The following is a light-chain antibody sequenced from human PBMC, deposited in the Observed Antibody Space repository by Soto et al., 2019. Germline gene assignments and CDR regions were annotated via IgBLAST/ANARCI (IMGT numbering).Light chain of an antibody. CDR3: QSYDSSNVV. J-gene: IGLJ2*01. CDR1: SGSIATNY. Sequence: FMLPQPHSVSQSPGKTVTISCTGSSGSIATNYVQWYQQRPGSAPTTVIYENNQRPSGVPDRFSGSIDSSSTSASLTISGLKTEDEADYYCQSYDSSNVVFGGGTKVTVL. V-gene: IGLV6-57*02. CDR2: ENN.